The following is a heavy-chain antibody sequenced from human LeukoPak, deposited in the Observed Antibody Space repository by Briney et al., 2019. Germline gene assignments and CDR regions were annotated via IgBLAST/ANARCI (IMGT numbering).Heavy chain of an antibody. CDR2: ISGSGATI. J-gene: IGHJ4*02. Sequence: GGSLRLSCAASGFTFSSYEMNWVRQAPGKGLEWVSYISGSGATIYYADSVKGRFTISRDNAKNSLYLQMNSLRAEDTAVYFCARWRTSNWSEFDSWGQGTLVTVSS. D-gene: IGHD6-13*01. CDR1: GFTFSSYE. CDR3: ARWRTSNWSEFDS. V-gene: IGHV3-48*03.